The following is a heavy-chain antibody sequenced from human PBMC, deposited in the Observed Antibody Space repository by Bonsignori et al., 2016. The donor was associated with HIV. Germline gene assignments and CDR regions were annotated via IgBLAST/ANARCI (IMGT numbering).Heavy chain of an antibody. CDR3: ARDGNYGSGRFYYYYYMDV. J-gene: IGHJ6*03. CDR2: ISYDGSNK. Sequence: GGSLRLSCAASGFTFSSYAMHWVRQAPGKGLEWVAVISYDGSNKYYADSVKGRFTISRDNSKNTLYLQMNSLRAEDTAVYYCARDGNYGSGRFYYYYYMDVWGKGTTVTVSS. CDR1: GFTFSSYA. V-gene: IGHV3-30-3*01. D-gene: IGHD3-10*01.